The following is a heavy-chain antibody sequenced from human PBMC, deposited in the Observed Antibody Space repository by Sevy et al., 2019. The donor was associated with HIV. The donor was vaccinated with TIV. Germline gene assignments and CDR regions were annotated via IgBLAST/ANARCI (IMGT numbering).Heavy chain of an antibody. D-gene: IGHD3-10*01. V-gene: IGHV4-4*07. CDR3: ARAGPPVLLWFGELLGWFDP. J-gene: IGHJ5*02. CDR2: IYTSGST. CDR1: GGSISSYY. Sequence: SETLSLTCTVSGGSISSYYWSWIRQPAGKGLEWIGRIYTSGSTNYNPSLKSRVTMSVDTSKNQFSLKLSSVTAADTAVYYCARAGPPVLLWFGELLGWFDPWGQGTLVTVSS.